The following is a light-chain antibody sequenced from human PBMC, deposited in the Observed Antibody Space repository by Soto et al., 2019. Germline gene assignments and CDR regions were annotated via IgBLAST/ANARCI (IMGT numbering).Light chain of an antibody. CDR3: QHYNNWPPYT. V-gene: IGKV3-15*01. CDR2: DAS. CDR1: QSVNSD. J-gene: IGKJ2*01. Sequence: EIGMTQSPATLSLSPGERATRSCRASQSVNSDLAWYQQKPGQAPRLLIYDASTRAAGVPARFTGSGSETEFTLTISSLQSEDYAVYYCQHYNNWPPYTFGQGTKLEI.